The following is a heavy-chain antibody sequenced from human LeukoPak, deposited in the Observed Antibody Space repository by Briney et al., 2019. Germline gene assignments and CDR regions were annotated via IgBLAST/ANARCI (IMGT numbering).Heavy chain of an antibody. V-gene: IGHV4-59*01. CDR2: IYYSGST. CDR3: ARATGGYSTSFDY. CDR1: GGSISSYY. Sequence: SETLSLTCTVSGGSISSYYWSWIRQPPGKGLEWIGYIYYSGSTNYNPSLKGRVTISVDTSKNQFSLKLSSVTAADTAVYYCARATGGYSTSFDYWGQGTLVTVSS. D-gene: IGHD4-11*01. J-gene: IGHJ4*02.